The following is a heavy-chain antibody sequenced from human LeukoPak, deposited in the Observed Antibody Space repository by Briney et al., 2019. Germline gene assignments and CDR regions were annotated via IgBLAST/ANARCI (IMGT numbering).Heavy chain of an antibody. J-gene: IGHJ4*02. V-gene: IGHV4-30-2*01. Sequence: SETLSLTCAVSGGSISSGGYSWSWIRQPPGKGLEWIGYLYHGGNTYYNPSLKSRVTISVDRSKNQFSLKLNSVTAADTAVYYCVRGGARLWPFDYWGQGTLVTVSS. CDR1: GGSISSGGYS. D-gene: IGHD5-18*01. CDR3: VRGGARLWPFDY. CDR2: LYHGGNT.